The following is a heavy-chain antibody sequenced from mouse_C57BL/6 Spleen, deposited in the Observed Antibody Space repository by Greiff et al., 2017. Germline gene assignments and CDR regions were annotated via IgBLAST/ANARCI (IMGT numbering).Heavy chain of an antibody. CDR1: GYTFTDYY. V-gene: IGHV1-26*01. CDR3: ARDWDGEYYFDY. D-gene: IGHD4-1*01. J-gene: IGHJ2*01. Sequence: EVQLQQSGPELVKPGASVKISCKASGYTFTDYYMNWVKQSHGKSLEWIGDINPNNGGTSYNQKFKGKATLTVEKSSSTAYMELRSLTSEDSAVYYCARDWDGEYYFDYWGQGTTLTVSS. CDR2: INPNNGGT.